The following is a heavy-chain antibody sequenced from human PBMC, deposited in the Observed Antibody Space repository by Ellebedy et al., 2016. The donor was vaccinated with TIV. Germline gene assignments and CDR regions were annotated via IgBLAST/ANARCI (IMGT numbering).Heavy chain of an antibody. V-gene: IGHV3-23*01. CDR1: GLTFSNYA. CDR2: TTNSGATT. Sequence: GESLKISXAASGLTFSNYAMSWVRQAPGKGLEWVSSTTNSGATTFYADSVKGRFTISRDNSKNTLYLQMSGLRAADTATYYCAKGRSLIVVETANSHGMDVWGQGTTVTVSS. J-gene: IGHJ6*02. CDR3: AKGRSLIVVETANSHGMDV. D-gene: IGHD2-21*02.